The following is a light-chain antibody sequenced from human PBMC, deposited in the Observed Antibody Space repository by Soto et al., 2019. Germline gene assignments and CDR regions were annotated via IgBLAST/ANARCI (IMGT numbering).Light chain of an antibody. CDR1: QSLLHITGETF. CDR3: MQSTQLPPT. CDR2: EVS. J-gene: IGKJ5*01. V-gene: IGKV2D-29*02. Sequence: DVVMTQTPLSLSVAPGQPASISCKSSQSLLHITGETFLFWYLQKPGQSPQLLIYEVSTRVSGVPDKFSGSGAGTDFTLEITRVETDDVGIYYCMQSTQLPPTVGQGTRLESK.